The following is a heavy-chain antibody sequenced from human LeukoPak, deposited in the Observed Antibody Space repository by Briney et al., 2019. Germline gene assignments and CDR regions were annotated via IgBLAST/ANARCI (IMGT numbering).Heavy chain of an antibody. J-gene: IGHJ5*02. CDR2: IDGSGSRT. CDR3: AKTRNLST. V-gene: IGHV3-23*01. CDR1: EFTFSTYV. Sequence: GGSLRLSCAAPEFTFSTYVMTWVRQAPGQGLEWVSSIDGSGSRTFYADSVKGRFTISRDNSKNMLYLHMNTLRADDTALYYCAKTRNLSTWGQGTLVTVSS.